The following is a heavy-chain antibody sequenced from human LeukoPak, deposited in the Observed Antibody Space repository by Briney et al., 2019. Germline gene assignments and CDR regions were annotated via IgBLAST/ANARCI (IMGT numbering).Heavy chain of an antibody. D-gene: IGHD3-9*01. V-gene: IGHV1-69*01. Sequence: ASVKVSCKASGGTFSSYAISWVRQAPGQGLEWMGGIIPIFGTANYAQKFRGRVTVTADESTSTAYMELSSLRSEDTAVYYCARANWGILTGYPYYYYCYMDVWGKGTTVTVSS. CDR2: IIPIFGTA. CDR1: GGTFSSYA. J-gene: IGHJ6*03. CDR3: ARANWGILTGYPYYYYCYMDV.